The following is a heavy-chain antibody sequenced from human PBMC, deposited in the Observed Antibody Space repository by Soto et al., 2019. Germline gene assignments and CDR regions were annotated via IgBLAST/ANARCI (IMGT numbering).Heavy chain of an antibody. D-gene: IGHD3-10*01. Sequence: SETLSLTCTVSGGSISSSSYSWGWIRQPPGKGPEWIGSIYYSGSTYYNPSLKSRVTISVDTSKNQFSLKLSSVTAADTAVYYCARRGSGSYSDYWGQGTLVTVSS. J-gene: IGHJ4*02. CDR3: ARRGSGSYSDY. V-gene: IGHV4-39*01. CDR1: GGSISSSSYS. CDR2: IYYSGST.